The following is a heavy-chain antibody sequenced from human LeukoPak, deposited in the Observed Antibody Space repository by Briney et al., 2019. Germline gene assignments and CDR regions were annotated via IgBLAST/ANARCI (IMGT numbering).Heavy chain of an antibody. J-gene: IGHJ4*02. CDR1: VYTPTVYT. CDR2: INPKMGGT. V-gene: IGHV1-2*02. D-gene: IGHD3-22*01. CDR3: AREGRPWEYYYDSTLGVFDY. Sequence: ASANVSRKPSVYTPTVYTTRCGPDTPRQRRECGGWINPKMGGTNYAQKLHGRIIMTRDTSISTAYMELSRLRSDATAVYYCAREGRPWEYYYDSTLGVFDYWGQGTLVTVSS.